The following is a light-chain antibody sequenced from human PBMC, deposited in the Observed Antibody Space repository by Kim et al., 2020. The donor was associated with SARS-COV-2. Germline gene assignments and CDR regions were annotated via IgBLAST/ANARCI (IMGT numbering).Light chain of an antibody. J-gene: IGKJ1*01. Sequence: DIQMTQSPSSLSASVGDRVTITCRASQDISNYLAWFQLKPGKAPKLLIYAASALQPGVPSRFSGSGSGTDFTLTVTSLQPEDVATYYCQKCDSAPWTFGQGIKVDIK. CDR3: QKCDSAPWT. CDR1: QDISNY. V-gene: IGKV1-27*01. CDR2: AAS.